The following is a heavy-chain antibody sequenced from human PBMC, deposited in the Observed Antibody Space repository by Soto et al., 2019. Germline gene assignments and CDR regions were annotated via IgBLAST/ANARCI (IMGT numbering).Heavy chain of an antibody. V-gene: IGHV1-2*02. CDR2: INPNTGGT. D-gene: IGHD2-2*01. Sequence: QVQLVQSGAEVKKPGASVKVSCKASGYTFTGYFIHWVRHVPGQGLEYLGWINPNTGGTDYAQKVQGRVTMTRDTSISAVFMDLKRLTSADTAVYYCARGASWAAMDWFDPWGQGTLVTVSS. J-gene: IGHJ5*02. CDR3: ARGASWAAMDWFDP. CDR1: GYTFTGYF.